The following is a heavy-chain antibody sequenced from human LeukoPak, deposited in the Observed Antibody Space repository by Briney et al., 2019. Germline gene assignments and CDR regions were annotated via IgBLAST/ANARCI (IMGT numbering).Heavy chain of an antibody. D-gene: IGHD4-17*01. Sequence: GASVKVSCKVSGYTLTELSMHWVRQAPGKGLEWMGGFDPEDGETIYAQKFQGRVTMTEDTSTDTAYMELSSLRSEDTAVYYCAIAFYGDYGDAFDIWGQGTMVTVSS. CDR2: FDPEDGET. V-gene: IGHV1-24*01. J-gene: IGHJ3*02. CDR1: GYTLTELS. CDR3: AIAFYGDYGDAFDI.